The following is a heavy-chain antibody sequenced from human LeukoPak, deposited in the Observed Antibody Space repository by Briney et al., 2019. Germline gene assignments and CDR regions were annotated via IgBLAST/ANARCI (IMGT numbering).Heavy chain of an antibody. Sequence: GESLKISCKASGYSFTTHWIGWVRQMPGKGLEWMGIIYPGDPDTRYSPSFQGQVTISADKSISTAYLQWSSLKASDTAMYYCARSRFDCSSTSCYAFLYYYYYMDVWGKGTTVTVSS. J-gene: IGHJ6*03. V-gene: IGHV5-51*01. D-gene: IGHD2-2*01. CDR2: IYPGDPDT. CDR3: ARSRFDCSSTSCYAFLYYYYYMDV. CDR1: GYSFTTHW.